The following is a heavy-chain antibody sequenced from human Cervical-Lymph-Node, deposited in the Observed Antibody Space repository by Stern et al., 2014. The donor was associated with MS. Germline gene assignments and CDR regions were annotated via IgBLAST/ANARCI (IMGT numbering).Heavy chain of an antibody. CDR3: ARLKETYYYDY. CDR2: ISSSSTSI. J-gene: IGHJ4*02. Sequence: VQLVESGGGLVKPGGSLRLSCAASGFTFSSYTMNWVRQAPGKGLEWVSSISSSSTSIYYADSVKGRFTISRDNAKNSLYLQMNNLRVEDTAVYYCARLKETYYYDYWGQGTLVTVSS. CDR1: GFTFSSYT. V-gene: IGHV3-21*01.